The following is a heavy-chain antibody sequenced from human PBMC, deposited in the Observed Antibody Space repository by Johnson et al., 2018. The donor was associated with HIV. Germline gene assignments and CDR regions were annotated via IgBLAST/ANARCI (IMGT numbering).Heavy chain of an antibody. CDR2: ISWNSGSI. Sequence: VQLVESGGGLVQPGRSLRLSCAASGFTFDDYAMHWVRQAPGKGLEWVSGISWNSGSIGYADSVKGRFTISRDNAKNSLYLQMNSLRAEDTALYYCAKVGAQQWDALDIWGQGTMVTVSS. CDR3: AKVGAQQWDALDI. CDR1: GFTFDDYA. D-gene: IGHD3-16*01. V-gene: IGHV3-9*01. J-gene: IGHJ3*02.